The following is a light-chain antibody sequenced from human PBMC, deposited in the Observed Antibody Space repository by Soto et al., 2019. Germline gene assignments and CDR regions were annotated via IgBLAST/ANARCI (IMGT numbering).Light chain of an antibody. CDR3: QQYNSYSWT. CDR2: AAS. V-gene: IGKV1-8*01. CDR1: QGISSY. Sequence: AIRMTQSPSSFSASTVDIVTITSRASQGISSYLAWYQQKPGKAPKLLIYAASTLQSGVPSRFSGSGSGTEFTLTISSLQPDDFATYYCQQYNSYSWTFGQGTKVDI. J-gene: IGKJ1*01.